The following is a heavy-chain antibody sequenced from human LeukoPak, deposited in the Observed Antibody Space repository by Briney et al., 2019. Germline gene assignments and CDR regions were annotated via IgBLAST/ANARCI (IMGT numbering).Heavy chain of an antibody. V-gene: IGHV4-4*07. CDR1: GGSISSYY. D-gene: IGHD5-12*01. CDR3: ARESAYDSSLDY. CDR2: IYSSGTT. J-gene: IGHJ4*02. Sequence: SETLSLTCTVSGGSISSYYWNWIRQPAGKGLEWIGHIYSSGTTNYSPSLKNRVTISVDKSKNHFSLKLSSVTAADTAVYYCARESAYDSSLDYWGQGTLVTVSS.